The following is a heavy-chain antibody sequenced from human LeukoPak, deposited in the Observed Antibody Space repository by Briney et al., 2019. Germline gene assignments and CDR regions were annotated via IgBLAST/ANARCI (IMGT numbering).Heavy chain of an antibody. V-gene: IGHV1-18*01. CDR1: GYTFTSYG. CDR3: ARGASSGWYQWVGHYYYYMDV. CDR2: ISAYNGNT. D-gene: IGHD6-19*01. Sequence: GASVKVSCKASGYTFTSYGISWVRQAPGQGLEWMGWISAYNGNTSYAQKLQGRVTMTTDTSTSTAYMELRSLRSDDTAVYYCARGASSGWYQWVGHYYYYMDVWGKGTTVTVSS. J-gene: IGHJ6*03.